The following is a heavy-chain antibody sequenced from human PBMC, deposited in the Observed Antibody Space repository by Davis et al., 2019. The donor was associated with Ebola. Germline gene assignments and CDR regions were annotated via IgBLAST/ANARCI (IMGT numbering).Heavy chain of an antibody. CDR2: IYYSGST. V-gene: IGHV4-59*01. CDR1: GGSISSYY. Sequence: PSETLSLTCTVSGGSISSYYWSWIRQPPGKGLEWIGYIYYSGSTNYNPSLKSRVTISVDTSKNQFSLKLSSVTAADTAVYYCARVGRGGGPWDYWGQGTLVTVSS. D-gene: IGHD3-16*01. CDR3: ARVGRGGGPWDY. J-gene: IGHJ4*02.